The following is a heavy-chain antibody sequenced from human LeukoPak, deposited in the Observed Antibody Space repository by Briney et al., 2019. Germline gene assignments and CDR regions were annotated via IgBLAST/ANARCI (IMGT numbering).Heavy chain of an antibody. CDR2: ISDSGDST. CDR3: ATDPGTMIVVP. J-gene: IGHJ4*02. V-gene: IGHV3-23*01. CDR1: GFTFSSYV. Sequence: SGGSLRLSCAASGFTFSSYVMTWFRQAPGKGLEWVSVISDSGDSTYYADSVKGRFTISRNNSKNTLYLQMSSLRAEDTAVYYCATDPGTMIVVPWGQGTLVTVSS. D-gene: IGHD3-22*01.